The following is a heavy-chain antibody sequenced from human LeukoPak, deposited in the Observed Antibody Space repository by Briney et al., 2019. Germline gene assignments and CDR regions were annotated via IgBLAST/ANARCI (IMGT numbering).Heavy chain of an antibody. CDR3: ARDPIRFLEWLPSGYMDV. CDR1: GYTFTGYY. CDR2: INPNSGGT. J-gene: IGHJ6*03. D-gene: IGHD3-3*01. V-gene: IGHV1-2*02. Sequence: GASVKVSCKASGYTFTGYYMHWVRQAPGQGLEWMGWINPNSGGTNYAQKFQGRVTMTRDTSISTAYMELSRQRSDDTAVYYCARDPIRFLEWLPSGYMDVWGKGTTVTVSS.